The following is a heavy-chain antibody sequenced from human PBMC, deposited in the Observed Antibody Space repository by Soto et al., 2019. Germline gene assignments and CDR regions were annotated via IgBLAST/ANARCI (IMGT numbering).Heavy chain of an antibody. J-gene: IGHJ6*03. CDR3: ARYYDFWSGYYTGYYYYMDV. D-gene: IGHD3-3*01. V-gene: IGHV3-21*01. Sequence: EVQLVESGGGLVKPGGSLRLSCAASGFTFSSYSMNWVRQAPGKGLEWVSSISSSISYIYYADSVKGRFTISRDNAKNSLYLQMNSLRAEDTAVYYCARYYDFWSGYYTGYYYYMDVWGKGTTVTVSS. CDR1: GFTFSSYS. CDR2: ISSSISYI.